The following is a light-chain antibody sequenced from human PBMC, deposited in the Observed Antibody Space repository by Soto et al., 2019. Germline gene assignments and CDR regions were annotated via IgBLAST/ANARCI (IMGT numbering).Light chain of an antibody. V-gene: IGLV2-14*03. CDR3: SSSTSSSTLLYV. CDR1: KSNVGGYNF. CDR2: DVS. Sequence: SVRTQPSPGLGSPGEPIPISSMGTKSNVGGYNFGSWYQQHPGEAPKLIIFDVSHRPSGISTRFSGSKSGNTASLTISGLQAEDEADYYCSSSTSSSTLLYVFGTGTKVTVL. J-gene: IGLJ1*01.